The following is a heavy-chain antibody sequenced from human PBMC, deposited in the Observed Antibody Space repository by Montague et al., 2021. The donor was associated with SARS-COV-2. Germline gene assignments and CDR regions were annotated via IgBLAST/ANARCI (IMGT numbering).Heavy chain of an antibody. CDR3: ARDGHYYDSSGYYYAPYYYYGMDV. D-gene: IGHD3-22*01. CDR2: IWYDGSNK. Sequence: RLSCAASGFTFSSYGMHWVRQAPGKGLEWVAVIWYDGSNKYYADSVKGRFTISRDNSKNTLYLQMNSLRAEDTAVYYCARDGHYYDSSGYYYAPYYYYGMDVWGQGTTVTVSS. J-gene: IGHJ6*02. V-gene: IGHV3-33*01. CDR1: GFTFSSYG.